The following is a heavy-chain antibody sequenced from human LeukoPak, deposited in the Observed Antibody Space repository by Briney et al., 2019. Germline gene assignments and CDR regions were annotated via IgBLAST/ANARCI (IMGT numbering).Heavy chain of an antibody. D-gene: IGHD6-25*01. CDR2: VNRVGYT. CDR1: GASFAGYS. J-gene: IGHJ5*02. V-gene: IGHV4-34*01. CDR3: ARERVVSDYNWFDP. Sequence: PSETLSLTCAVHGASFAGYSWSWIRQSPGKGLEWIGEVNRVGYTIYNPSLKGRVNISIDTSTTQFSLRLSSVTVADTAVYFCARERVVSDYNWFDPWGQGTLVTVSS.